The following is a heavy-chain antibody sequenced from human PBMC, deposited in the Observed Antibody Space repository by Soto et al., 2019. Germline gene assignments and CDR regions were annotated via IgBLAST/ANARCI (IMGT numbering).Heavy chain of an antibody. D-gene: IGHD3-3*01. Sequence: QVQLVESGGGVVQPGRSLRLSCAASAVTFSGFGMHWVRQSPGKGLEWVAVIRFDGSNIYYADSVKGRFTISRDNPKNMLYLQMNSMRAEDTAVYYCARDGVVNTAYLGYFYDCCLGTLVTVSS. J-gene: IGHJ4*02. CDR2: IRFDGSNI. CDR3: ARDGVVNTAYLGYFYD. CDR1: AVTFSGFG. V-gene: IGHV3-33*01.